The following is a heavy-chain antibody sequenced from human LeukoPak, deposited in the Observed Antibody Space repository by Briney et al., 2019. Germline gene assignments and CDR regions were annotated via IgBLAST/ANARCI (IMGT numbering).Heavy chain of an antibody. CDR2: INPNSGGT. J-gene: IGHJ3*02. CDR3: ARVVPAASVEAFDI. D-gene: IGHD2-2*01. Sequence: ASVKVSCKASGYTFTGYYMHWVRQAPGQRLEWMGWINPNSGGTNYAQKFQGRVTMTRDTSISTAYMELSRLRSDDTAVYYCARVVPAASVEAFDIWGQGTIVTVSS. CDR1: GYTFTGYY. V-gene: IGHV1-2*02.